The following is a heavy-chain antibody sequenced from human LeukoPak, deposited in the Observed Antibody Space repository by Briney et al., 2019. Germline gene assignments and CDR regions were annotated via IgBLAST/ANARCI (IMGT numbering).Heavy chain of an antibody. CDR2: IYTSGST. CDR1: GGSISSYY. CDR3: ARGAYYYGSGSYYTN. J-gene: IGHJ4*02. D-gene: IGHD3-10*01. Sequence: SETLSLTCTVSGGSISSYYWSWIRQPAGKGLEWVGRIYTSGSTNYNPSLKSRVTMSVDTSKNQFSLKLSSVTAADTAVYYCARGAYYYGSGSYYTNWGQGTLVTVSS. V-gene: IGHV4-4*07.